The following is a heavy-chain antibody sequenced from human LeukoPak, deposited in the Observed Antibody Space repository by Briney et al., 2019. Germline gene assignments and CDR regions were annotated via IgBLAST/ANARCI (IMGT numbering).Heavy chain of an antibody. CDR3: ARVPVVTAFDI. D-gene: IGHD4-23*01. J-gene: IGHJ3*02. V-gene: IGHV3-48*01. CDR2: ISSSSSTI. CDR1: GFTFSSCS. Sequence: GGSLRLSCAASGFTFSSCSMNWVRQAPGKGLEWVSYISSSSSTIYYADSVKGRFTISRDNAKNSLYLQMNSLRAEDTAVYYCARVPVVTAFDIWGQGTMVTVSS.